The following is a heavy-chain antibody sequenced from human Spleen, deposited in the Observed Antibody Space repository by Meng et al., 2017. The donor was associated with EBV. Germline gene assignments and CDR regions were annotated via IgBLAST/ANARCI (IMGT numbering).Heavy chain of an antibody. Sequence: QVQLQQWGAGLLKPSKTLSLPWPVYGGSFSGYYWSWIRQPPGTGLEWIGEINHSGSTTYSPSLKGRVTISVDTSKNQFSLKLSSVTAADTAVYYCARGQTYDSSGYYPSHLDSWGQGTLVTVSS. J-gene: IGHJ4*02. CDR1: GGSFSGYY. V-gene: IGHV4-34*01. D-gene: IGHD3-22*01. CDR3: ARGQTYDSSGYYPSHLDS. CDR2: INHSGST.